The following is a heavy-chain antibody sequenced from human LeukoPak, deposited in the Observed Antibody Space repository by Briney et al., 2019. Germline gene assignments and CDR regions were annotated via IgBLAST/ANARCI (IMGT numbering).Heavy chain of an antibody. CDR3: ATPEEGAVPAARRNFDY. D-gene: IGHD2-2*01. CDR2: INHSGST. J-gene: IGHJ4*02. CDR1: GGSFSGYY. V-gene: IGHV4-34*01. Sequence: SKTLSLTCAVYGGSFSGYYWSWIRQPPGKGLEWIGEINHSGSTNYNPSLKSRVTISVGTSKNQFSLKLSSVTAADTAVYYCATPEEGAVPAARRNFDYWGQGTLVTVSS.